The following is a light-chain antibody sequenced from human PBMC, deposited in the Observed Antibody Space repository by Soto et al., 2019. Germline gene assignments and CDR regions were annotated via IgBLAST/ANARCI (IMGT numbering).Light chain of an antibody. CDR1: QSITSH. V-gene: IGKV1-39*01. J-gene: IGKJ1*01. CDR3: QQSSSMPWT. Sequence: DIQMAQSPSSLSASVGDRVTITCRTSQSITSHLNWYQQKPGKAPNLLIYGASNLQSGVPSRFSGSGSGTDFTLTISSLQPEDFASYYCQQSSSMPWTLGQGTKVDIK. CDR2: GAS.